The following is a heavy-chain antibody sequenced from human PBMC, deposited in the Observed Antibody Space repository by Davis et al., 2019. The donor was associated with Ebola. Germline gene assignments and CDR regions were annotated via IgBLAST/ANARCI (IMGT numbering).Heavy chain of an antibody. Sequence: MPSETLSLTCAAYGASFSAYYWSWIRQPPGKGLEWIGEINHSGSTNYNPSLKSRVTISVDTSKNQFSLKLSSVTAADTAVYYCAATPGYSSGWYFSSWGQGTLVTVSS. CDR3: AATPGYSSGWYFSS. CDR1: GASFSAYY. J-gene: IGHJ4*02. CDR2: INHSGST. D-gene: IGHD6-19*01. V-gene: IGHV4-34*01.